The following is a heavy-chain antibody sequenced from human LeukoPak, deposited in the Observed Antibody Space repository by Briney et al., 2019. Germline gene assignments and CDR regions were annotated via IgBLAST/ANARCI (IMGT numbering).Heavy chain of an antibody. Sequence: PGGSLRLSCAASGFTFDDYAMHWVRQAPGKGLEWVSLISWDGGSTYYADSVKGRFTISRDNSKNSLYLQMNSLRAEDTALYYCAKAGYDSRDYYYYMDVWGKGTTVTVSS. CDR1: GFTFDDYA. CDR2: ISWDGGST. V-gene: IGHV3-43D*03. D-gene: IGHD5-12*01. CDR3: AKAGYDSRDYYYYMDV. J-gene: IGHJ6*03.